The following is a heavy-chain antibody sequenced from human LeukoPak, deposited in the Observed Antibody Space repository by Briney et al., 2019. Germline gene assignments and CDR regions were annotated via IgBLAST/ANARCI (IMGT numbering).Heavy chain of an antibody. D-gene: IGHD1-1*01. CDR2: IYTSGST. V-gene: IGHV4-61*02. CDR3: ARGINWPPQDYFDF. CDR1: GGSISSGSYD. Sequence: SETLSLTCTVSGGSISSGSYDWGWIRQPAGKGLEWIGRIYTSGSTNYNRSLKSRVTISVDRSKNQLSLKLSSVTAADTALYYGARGINWPPQDYFDFWGQGIMVTVSS. J-gene: IGHJ4*02.